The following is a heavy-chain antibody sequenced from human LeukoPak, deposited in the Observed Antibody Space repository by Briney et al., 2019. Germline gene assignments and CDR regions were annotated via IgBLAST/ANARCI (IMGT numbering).Heavy chain of an antibody. CDR2: IYPGDSDT. CDR3: ARQLGGYSSSFGDY. D-gene: IGHD6-6*01. CDR1: GYSITSYW. V-gene: IGHV5-51*01. J-gene: IGHJ4*02. Sequence: AEALKSSCKGSGYSITSYWVGWGRRMPGKSREWMGIIYPGDSDTRYSPSFQGQVTISADKSISTAYLQWSSLKASDTAMYYCARQLGGYSSSFGDYWGQGTLVTVSS.